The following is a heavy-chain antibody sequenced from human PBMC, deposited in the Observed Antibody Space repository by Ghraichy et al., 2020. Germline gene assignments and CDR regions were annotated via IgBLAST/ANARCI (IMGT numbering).Heavy chain of an antibody. CDR2: SNPNSGGT. V-gene: IGHV1-2*02. J-gene: IGHJ4*02. D-gene: IGHD3-10*01. CDR3: AVTYYYGTDDY. Sequence: WGGQAPGRGREWMGWSNPNSGGTNYAPKFQGRVTMTRDTSISTAYMGLSRLSSDDTAVYYCAVTYYYGTDDYWGQGTLVTVSS.